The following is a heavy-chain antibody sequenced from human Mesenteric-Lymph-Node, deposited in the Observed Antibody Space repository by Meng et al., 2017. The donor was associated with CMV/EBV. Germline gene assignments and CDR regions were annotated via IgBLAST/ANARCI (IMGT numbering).Heavy chain of an antibody. Sequence: GGSLRLSCAASGFTFSSYWMSWVRQAPGKGLEWVANIKQDGSEKYYVDSVKGRFTISRDNAKNSLYLQMNSLRVEDTAVYYCVKDINSGFYFTYWGQGTLVTVSS. J-gene: IGHJ4*02. CDR2: IKQDGSEK. CDR1: GFTFSSYW. CDR3: VKDINSGFYFTY. D-gene: IGHD1-26*01. V-gene: IGHV3-7*01.